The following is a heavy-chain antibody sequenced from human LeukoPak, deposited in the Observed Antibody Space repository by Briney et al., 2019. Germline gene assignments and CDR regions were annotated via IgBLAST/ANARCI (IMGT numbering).Heavy chain of an antibody. CDR2: MNSDGSAT. CDR3: AKGPNYFDS. Sequence: PGGSLRLSCAASGFSFSNYWMHWVRQAPGKGLVWVTRMNSDGSATSYADSVQGRFTISRDNAKNTLYLQMNSLRAEDTAMYFCAKGPNYFDSWGQGTLVTVSS. J-gene: IGHJ4*02. V-gene: IGHV3-74*03. CDR1: GFSFSNYW.